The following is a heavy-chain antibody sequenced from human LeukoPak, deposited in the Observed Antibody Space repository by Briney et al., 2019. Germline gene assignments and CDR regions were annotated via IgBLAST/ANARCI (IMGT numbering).Heavy chain of an antibody. V-gene: IGHV3-23*01. CDR1: GFTFDDYA. Sequence: GRSLRLSCAASGFTFDDYAMHWVRQAPGKGLEWVSAISGSGGSTYYADSVKGRFTISRDNSKNTLYLQMNSLRAEDTAVYYCAKAEYSSSALFDYWGQGTLVTVSS. CDR3: AKAEYSSSALFDY. D-gene: IGHD6-6*01. CDR2: ISGSGGST. J-gene: IGHJ4*02.